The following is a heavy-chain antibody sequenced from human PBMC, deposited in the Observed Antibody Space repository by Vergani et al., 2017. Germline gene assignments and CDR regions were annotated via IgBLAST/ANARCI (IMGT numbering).Heavy chain of an antibody. D-gene: IGHD3-22*01. CDR3: AKILHYDSISDY. CDR1: GFTFSSYA. CDR2: ISGSGGST. V-gene: IGHV3-23*04. Sequence: EVQLVESGGGLVKPGGSLRLSCAASGFTFSSYAMSWVRQAPGKGLEWVSAISGSGGSTYYTDSVKGRFTISRDNSKNTLYLQMNSLRAEDTAVYYCAKILHYDSISDYWGQGTLVTVSS. J-gene: IGHJ4*02.